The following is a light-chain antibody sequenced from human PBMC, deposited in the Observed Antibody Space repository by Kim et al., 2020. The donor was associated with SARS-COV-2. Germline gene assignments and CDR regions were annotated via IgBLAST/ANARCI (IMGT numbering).Light chain of an antibody. Sequence: EIVLTQSPGTLSLSPGERATLSCSASQSVSGSYLAWYQQKPGQAPRLFIYGVSRRATGIPDRFSGSGSGTDFTLTINRLEPEDFAMYYCQQYARAPDTFGQGTRLEIK. V-gene: IGKV3-20*01. CDR1: QSVSGSY. CDR2: GVS. J-gene: IGKJ5*01. CDR3: QQYARAPDT.